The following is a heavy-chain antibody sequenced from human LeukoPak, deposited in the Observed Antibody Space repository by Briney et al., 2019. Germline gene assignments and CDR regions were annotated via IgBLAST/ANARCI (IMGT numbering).Heavy chain of an antibody. V-gene: IGHV1-69*05. J-gene: IGHJ4*02. CDR2: IITIFDAT. CDR3: ARGRDGYKFDY. CDR1: GGTFTSYA. Sequence: ASVKVSCKASGGTFTSYAMSWVGQAPGQGGEGMGGIITIFDATNYAQKFQGRVKITTDESTSTAYMELSSLRSEDTAVYYCARGRDGYKFDYWGQGTLVTVSS. D-gene: IGHD5-24*01.